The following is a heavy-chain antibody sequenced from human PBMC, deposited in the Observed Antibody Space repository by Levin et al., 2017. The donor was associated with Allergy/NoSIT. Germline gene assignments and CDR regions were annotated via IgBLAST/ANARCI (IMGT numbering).Heavy chain of an antibody. CDR3: ARVPYGSGSYYDY. Sequence: GSLRLSCAVYGGSFSGYYWSWIRQPPGKGLEWIGEINHSGSTNYNPSLKSRVTISVDTSKNQFSLKVRSVTAADTAVYYCARVPYGSGSYYDYWGQGTLVTVSS. V-gene: IGHV4-34*01. J-gene: IGHJ4*02. D-gene: IGHD3-10*01. CDR1: GGSFSGYY. CDR2: INHSGST.